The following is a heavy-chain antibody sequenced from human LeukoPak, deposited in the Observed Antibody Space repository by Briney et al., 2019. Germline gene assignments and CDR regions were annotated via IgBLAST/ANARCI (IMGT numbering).Heavy chain of an antibody. D-gene: IGHD3-22*01. CDR2: IYYSGST. J-gene: IGHJ3*02. CDR1: GGSISSGGYC. CDR3: ARDSYDSSASKGPYDAFDI. Sequence: SQTLSLTCTVSGGSISSGGYCWSWIRQHPGKGLEWIGYIYYSGSTYYNPSFKSRVTISVDTSKNQFSLKLSSVTAADTAVYYCARDSYDSSASKGPYDAFDIWGQGTMVTVSS. V-gene: IGHV4-31*03.